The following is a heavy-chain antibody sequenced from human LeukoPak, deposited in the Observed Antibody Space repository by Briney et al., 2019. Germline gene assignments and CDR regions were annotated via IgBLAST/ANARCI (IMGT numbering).Heavy chain of an antibody. D-gene: IGHD6-13*01. Sequence: GESLKISCKGSGYSFTNYWIGWVRQMPGKGLEWMGIIYPGDSDTRYSPSFQGQVTISADKSISTAYLQWSSLKASDTAVYYCARLGTDLWQQLWYFDYWGQGTLVTVSS. J-gene: IGHJ4*02. CDR2: IYPGDSDT. V-gene: IGHV5-51*01. CDR3: ARLGTDLWQQLWYFDY. CDR1: GYSFTNYW.